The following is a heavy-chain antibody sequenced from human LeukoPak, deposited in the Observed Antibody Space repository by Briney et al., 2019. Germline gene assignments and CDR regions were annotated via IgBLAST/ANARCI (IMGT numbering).Heavy chain of an antibody. V-gene: IGHV3-53*01. Sequence: QAGGSLRLSCAASGFTVSSNYMSWVRQAPGKGLEWVSVIYSGGSTYYADSVKGRFTISRDNSKNTLYLQMNSLRAEDAAVYYCARGVGTSSSLAYWGPGTLVTVSS. CDR1: GFTVSSNY. D-gene: IGHD1-26*01. CDR2: IYSGGST. J-gene: IGHJ4*02. CDR3: ARGVGTSSSLAY.